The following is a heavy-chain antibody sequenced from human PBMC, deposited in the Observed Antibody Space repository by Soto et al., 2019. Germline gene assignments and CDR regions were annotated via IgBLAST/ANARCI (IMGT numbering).Heavy chain of an antibody. CDR3: AIQRRTVVAQAYFYH. J-gene: IGHJ4*02. CDR1: GESISSSSYY. D-gene: IGHD2-15*01. CDR2: IYYSGRT. Sequence: SETLSLTCIVSGESISSSSYYWGWIRQPPGKGLEWIGSIYYSGRTYYNPSFKSRVTISIETSKNKFSLKLSSVTSTDTPVYYCAIQRRTVVAQAYFYHWGQGALVSGS. V-gene: IGHV4-39*01.